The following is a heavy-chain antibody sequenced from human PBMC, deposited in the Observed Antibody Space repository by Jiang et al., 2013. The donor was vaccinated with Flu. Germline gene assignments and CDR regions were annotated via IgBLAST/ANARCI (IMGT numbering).Heavy chain of an antibody. CDR2: IKSKTDGGTT. D-gene: IGHD3-9*01. V-gene: IGHV3-15*01. J-gene: IGHJ3*02. CDR1: GFTFSNAW. CDR3: TTEVDYDILTGYDAFDI. Sequence: SGFTFSNAWMSWVRQAPGKGLEWVGRIKSKTDGGTTDYAAPVKGRFTISRDDSKNTLYLQMNSLKTEDTAVYYCTTEVDYDILTGYDAFDIWGQGTMVTVSS.